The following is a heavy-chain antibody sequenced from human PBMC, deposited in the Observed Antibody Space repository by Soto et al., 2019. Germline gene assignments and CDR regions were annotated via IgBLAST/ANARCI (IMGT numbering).Heavy chain of an antibody. J-gene: IGHJ1*01. V-gene: IGHV3-23*01. D-gene: IGHD2-15*01. Sequence: GGSLRLSCAASGFTFSSYAMSWVRQAPGKGLEWVSAISGSGGSTYYADSVKGRFTISRDNSKNTLYLQMNSLRAEDTAVYYCAKDEADTQLGYCSGGSCYSSEYFQHWGQGTLVTVSS. CDR3: AKDEADTQLGYCSGGSCYSSEYFQH. CDR1: GFTFSSYA. CDR2: ISGSGGST.